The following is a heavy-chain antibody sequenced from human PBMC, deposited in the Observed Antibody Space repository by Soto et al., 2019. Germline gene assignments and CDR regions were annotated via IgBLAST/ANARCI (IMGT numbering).Heavy chain of an antibody. CDR2: MNPNSGNT. J-gene: IGHJ3*01. D-gene: IGHD3-22*01. V-gene: IGHV1-8*01. CDR1: GYTFTSHD. CDR3: ARGVK. Sequence: QVQLVQSGAEVKKPGASVRVSCKASGYTFTSHDINWVRQATGQGLEWMGWMNPNSGNTGYAQKFQGRGTITRSTSERTATGEVRSRSSEDTAVYYCARGVKGGQGTRVTVSS.